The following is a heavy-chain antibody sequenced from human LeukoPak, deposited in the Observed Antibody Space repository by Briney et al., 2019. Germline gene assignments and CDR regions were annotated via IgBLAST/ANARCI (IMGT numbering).Heavy chain of an antibody. CDR2: TPYDGNSK. CDR1: GFTFSTYG. V-gene: IGHV3-30*02. CDR3: ARAEGVDLYFDY. D-gene: IGHD3-16*01. J-gene: IGHJ4*02. Sequence: GGSLRLXCAASGFTFSTYGMHWVRQAPGKGLEWVAFTPYDGNSKYYTDSVKGRFTMSKDNMKSTLYLQMNSLGIEDTAVYYCARAEGVDLYFDYWGQGTPVTVSS.